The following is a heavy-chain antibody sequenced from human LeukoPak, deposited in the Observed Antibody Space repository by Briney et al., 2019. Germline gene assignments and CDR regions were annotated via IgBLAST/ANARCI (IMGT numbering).Heavy chain of an antibody. V-gene: IGHV1-69*13. D-gene: IGHD3-22*01. CDR3: ARSSDYYDSSGSFDY. CDR2: IIPIFGTA. J-gene: IGHJ4*02. CDR1: GGTFISYA. Sequence: SVKVSCKASGGTFISYAISWVRQAPGQGLEWMGGIIPIFGTANYAQKFQGRVTITADESTSTAYMELSSLRSEDTAVYYCARSSDYYDSSGSFDYWGQGTLVTVSS.